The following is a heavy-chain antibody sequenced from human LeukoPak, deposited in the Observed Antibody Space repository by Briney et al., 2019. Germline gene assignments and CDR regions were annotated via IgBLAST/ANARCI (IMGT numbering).Heavy chain of an antibody. CDR1: DGSISSTIYY. J-gene: IGHJ5*02. V-gene: IGHV4-39*07. Sequence: PSETLSLTCTVSDGSISSTIYYWGWIRQPPGKGLEWIGSIYYRGSTYYNPSLKSRVAISVDTSKNQFSLKLSSVTAADTAVYYCARDSRSGWGNWFDPWGQGTLVTVSS. CDR2: IYYRGST. CDR3: ARDSRSGWGNWFDP. D-gene: IGHD6-19*01.